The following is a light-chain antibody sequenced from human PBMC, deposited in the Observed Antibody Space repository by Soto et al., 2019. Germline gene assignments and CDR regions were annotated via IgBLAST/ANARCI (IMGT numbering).Light chain of an antibody. CDR1: QSLLHSNGYNY. J-gene: IGKJ3*01. CDR2: LGS. CDR3: MQALQTPT. Sequence: DIVMTQSPLSLPVTPGEPASISCRSSQSLLHSNGYNYLDWYLQKPGQSPQLLIYLGSNRASGVPARFSCSGSGTDFTLKISRVEAEDVGVYYCMQALQTPTFGPGTKVDIK. V-gene: IGKV2-28*01.